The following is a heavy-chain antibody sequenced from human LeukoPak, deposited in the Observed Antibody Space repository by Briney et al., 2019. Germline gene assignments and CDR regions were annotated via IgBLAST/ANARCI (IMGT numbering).Heavy chain of an antibody. D-gene: IGHD6-13*01. Sequence: GRSLRLSCAASGFTFSNFAMHWVRQPPSKGLECVALISYDGSNKYYADSMKGRFTISRDNSKNTLYLQMNSLRAEDTGVYYCARDPGYSSSWYLDYWGQGTLVTVSS. CDR2: ISYDGSNK. CDR3: ARDPGYSSSWYLDY. CDR1: GFTFSNFA. V-gene: IGHV3-30*01. J-gene: IGHJ4*02.